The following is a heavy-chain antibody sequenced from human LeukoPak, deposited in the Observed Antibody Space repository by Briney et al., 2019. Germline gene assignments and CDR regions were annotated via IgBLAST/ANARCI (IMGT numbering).Heavy chain of an antibody. CDR2: ISDSGTT. V-gene: IGHV4-59*01. CDR3: AREESPYDRDRDAFDI. J-gene: IGHJ3*02. Sequence: SETLSLTRTVSGGSISRYYWSWIRQPPGKGLEWFGYISDSGTTNYNPSLKSRVTISVDTSKKQFSLKLSSVTAADTAVYYCAREESPYDRDRDAFDIWGQGTMVTVSS. CDR1: GGSISRYY. D-gene: IGHD3-22*01.